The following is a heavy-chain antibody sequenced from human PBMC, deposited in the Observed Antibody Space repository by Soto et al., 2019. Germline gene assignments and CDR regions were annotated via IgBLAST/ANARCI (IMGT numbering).Heavy chain of an antibody. CDR1: GYTFTSYG. CDR3: ARVTMVRGVTGTEADY. D-gene: IGHD3-10*01. J-gene: IGHJ4*02. Sequence: QVQLVQSGAEVKKPGASVKVSCKASGYTFTSYGISWVRQAPGQGLEWMGWISAYNGNTNYAQKLQGRVTMTTDTAPSTAYMELRSLRSDDTAVYYCARVTMVRGVTGTEADYWGQGTLVTVSS. CDR2: ISAYNGNT. V-gene: IGHV1-18*01.